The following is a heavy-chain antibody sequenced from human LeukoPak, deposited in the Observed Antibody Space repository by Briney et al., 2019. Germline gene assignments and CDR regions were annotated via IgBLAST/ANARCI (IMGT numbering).Heavy chain of an antibody. D-gene: IGHD3-10*01. J-gene: IGHJ4*02. CDR3: ARGSIKKSGSYYIYYFDY. CDR2: INHSGST. Sequence: SETLSLTCAVYGGSFSGYYWSWIRQPPGKGLEWNGEINHSGSTNYNPSLKSRVTISVDTSKNRFSLKLSSVTAADTAVYYCARGSIKKSGSYYIYYFDYWGQGTLVTVSS. CDR1: GGSFSGYY. V-gene: IGHV4-34*01.